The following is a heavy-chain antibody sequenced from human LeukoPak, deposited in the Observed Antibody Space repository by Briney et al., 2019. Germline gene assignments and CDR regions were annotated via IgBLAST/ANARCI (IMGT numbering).Heavy chain of an antibody. J-gene: IGHJ4*02. CDR3: ATSNGHLDY. Sequence: GGSLRLSCAATGLSVSSNFMSWVRQAPGKGLEWVSVIYGGGSTYYAESVKGRFTISRDNAKNSLYLQMNSLRAEDTAVYYCATSNGHLDYWGQGTLVTVSS. CDR1: GLSVSSNF. CDR2: IYGGGST. V-gene: IGHV3-53*01. D-gene: IGHD2-8*01.